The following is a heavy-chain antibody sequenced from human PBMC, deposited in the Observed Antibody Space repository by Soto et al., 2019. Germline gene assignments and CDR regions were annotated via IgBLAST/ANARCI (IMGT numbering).Heavy chain of an antibody. D-gene: IGHD2-8*01. V-gene: IGHV4-59*01. CDR3: ARDIMGTNYYYYGLDV. CDR1: GGSISSYY. J-gene: IGHJ6*02. CDR2: IYYSGST. Sequence: SETLSLTCTVSGGSISSYYWSWIRQPPGKGLEWIGYIYYSGSTNYNPSLKSRVTISVDTSKNQFSLKLSSVTAADTAVYYCARDIMGTNYYYYGLDVWGQGTTVTVSS.